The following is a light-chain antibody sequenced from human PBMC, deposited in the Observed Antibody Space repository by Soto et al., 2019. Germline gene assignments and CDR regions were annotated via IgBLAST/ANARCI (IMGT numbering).Light chain of an antibody. CDR3: QKYGSAPLT. CDR1: GDISKY. Sequence: DIQMTQSPSSLSASVGDRVTISCRATGDISKYLAWYQRKPGKAPTLLIYGASTLQSGVPSRFSGSGSGTEFTLTIGSLQPEEVATYNCQKYGSAPLTFGGGTKVEI. J-gene: IGKJ4*01. CDR2: GAS. V-gene: IGKV1-27*01.